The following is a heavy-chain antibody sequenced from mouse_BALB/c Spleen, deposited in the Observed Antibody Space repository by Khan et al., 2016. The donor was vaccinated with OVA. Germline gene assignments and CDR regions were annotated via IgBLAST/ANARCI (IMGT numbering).Heavy chain of an antibody. CDR1: GFTFSSFG. J-gene: IGHJ1*01. D-gene: IGHD2-4*01. CDR3: ARSMITTWYFDF. Sequence: EVELVESGGGLVQPGGSRKLSCAASGFTFSSFGMHWVRQAPEKGLEWVAYISFGSATIYYADTVKGRFTSYRDNPKNTLFLQMTRLSSEDTAIYYCARSMITTWYFDFWGAGTTVTVSS. CDR2: ISFGSATI. V-gene: IGHV5-17*02.